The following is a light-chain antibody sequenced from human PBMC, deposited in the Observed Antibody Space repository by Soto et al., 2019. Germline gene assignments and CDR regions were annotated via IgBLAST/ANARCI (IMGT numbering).Light chain of an antibody. Sequence: DIQMTQSPSTLSASVGDRVTITCRASQSISSWLAWYQQKPGKAPKLLIYKASSLESGVPSRFSGSGSGTAFTLTITSLQPDDFATYDCQQFNNYPWTFGQGTRVEIK. CDR2: KAS. CDR3: QQFNNYPWT. V-gene: IGKV1-5*03. J-gene: IGKJ1*01. CDR1: QSISSW.